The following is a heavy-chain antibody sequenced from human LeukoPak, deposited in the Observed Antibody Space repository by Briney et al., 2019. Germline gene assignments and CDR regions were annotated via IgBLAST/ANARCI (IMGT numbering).Heavy chain of an antibody. V-gene: IGHV4-59*01. J-gene: IGHJ3*02. CDR1: GGSISSYY. Sequence: SETLSLTCTVSGGSISSYYWSWIRQPPGKGLEWIGYIYYSGSTNYNPSLKSRVTISVDTSKNQFSLKLSSVAAADTAVYYCAGAAAGLDAFDIWGQGTMVTVSS. CDR3: AGAAAGLDAFDI. D-gene: IGHD6-13*01. CDR2: IYYSGST.